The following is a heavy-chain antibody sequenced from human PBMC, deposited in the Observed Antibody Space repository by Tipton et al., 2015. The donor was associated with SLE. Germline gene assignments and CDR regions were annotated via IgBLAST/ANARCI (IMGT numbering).Heavy chain of an antibody. CDR1: DGSISSSHW. D-gene: IGHD5-12*01. CDR3: ARVSGSDANFDS. CDR2: IYHDGTT. J-gene: IGHJ4*02. Sequence: TLSLTCGVSDGSISSSHWWSWVRQSPGKGLEWIAEIYHDGTTSYNPSLRSRVTISVDKSKNQFSLKLRSVTAADTAVYYCARVSGSDANFDSWGQGTLVTVSS. V-gene: IGHV4-4*02.